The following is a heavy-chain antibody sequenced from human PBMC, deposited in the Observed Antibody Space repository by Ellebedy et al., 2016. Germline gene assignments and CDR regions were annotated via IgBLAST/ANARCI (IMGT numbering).Heavy chain of an antibody. CDR3: ARAVLELHAFDI. J-gene: IGHJ3*02. Sequence: GGSLRLXXAVSGITFSIYAMTWVRQAPGRGLECVSPIDANGRSTNYADSVKGRFTISRDNSRNSLFLQMNSLRAEDTAVYYCARAVLELHAFDIWGQGTLVTVSS. CDR2: IDANGRST. CDR1: GITFSIYA. V-gene: IGHV3-23*01. D-gene: IGHD2-8*02.